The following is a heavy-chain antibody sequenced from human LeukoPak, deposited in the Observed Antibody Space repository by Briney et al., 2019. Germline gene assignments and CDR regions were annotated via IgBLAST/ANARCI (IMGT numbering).Heavy chain of an antibody. J-gene: IGHJ4*02. Sequence: PGGSLRLSCAASGFTFSSYSMNWVRQAPGKGLEWVSSISSSSSYIYYADSVRGRFTISRDNAKNSLYLQMNSLRAEDTAVYYCARESGVAATRPFDYWGQGTLVTVSS. CDR1: GFTFSSYS. CDR2: ISSSSSYI. CDR3: ARESGVAATRPFDY. V-gene: IGHV3-21*01. D-gene: IGHD2-15*01.